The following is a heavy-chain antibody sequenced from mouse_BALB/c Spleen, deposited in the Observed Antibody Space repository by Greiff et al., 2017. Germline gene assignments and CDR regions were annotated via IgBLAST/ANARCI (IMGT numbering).Heavy chain of an antibody. CDR2: IDPANGNT. CDR1: GFNIKDTY. V-gene: IGHV14-3*02. D-gene: IGHD1-2*01. Sequence: EVQLQQSGAELVKPGASVKLSCTASGFNIKDTYMHWVKQRPEQGLEWIGRIDPANGNTKYDPKFQGKATITADTSSNTAYLQLSSLTSEDTAVYYCARRVRLPSDAMDYWGQGTSVTVSS. J-gene: IGHJ4*01. CDR3: ARRVRLPSDAMDY.